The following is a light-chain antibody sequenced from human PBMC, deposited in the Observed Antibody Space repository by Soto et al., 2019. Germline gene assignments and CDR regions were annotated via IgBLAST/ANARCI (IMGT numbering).Light chain of an antibody. J-gene: IGKJ2*01. CDR1: QSVSSD. CDR3: EQYNNWPSYT. Sequence: IVMTQSPATLSVSPGDRVTLSCRASQSVSSDLAWYQQRPGQAPRLLIYGASTRATGIPARFSGTGSGTEFTITISSLQSEDFAIYYCEQYNNWPSYTFGQGTKLEIK. CDR2: GAS. V-gene: IGKV3-15*01.